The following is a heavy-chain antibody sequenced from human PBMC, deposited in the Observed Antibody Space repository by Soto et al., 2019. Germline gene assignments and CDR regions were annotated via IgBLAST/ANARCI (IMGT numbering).Heavy chain of an antibody. D-gene: IGHD6-13*01. CDR1: GYNFTRFG. Sequence: QFQLVQSGAEVKKPGASVKVSCKASGYNFTRFGISWVRQAPGHGLEWIGWMGAHSGHTRQAQKCQGRLTITTDASMIPAYIDRRSLTSDDTAFYYFGREWQQLAQEDYYHVNGMDLWGQCTTVIVSS. J-gene: IGHJ6*02. CDR3: GREWQQLAQEDYYHVNGMDL. CDR2: MGAHSGHT. V-gene: IGHV1-18*01.